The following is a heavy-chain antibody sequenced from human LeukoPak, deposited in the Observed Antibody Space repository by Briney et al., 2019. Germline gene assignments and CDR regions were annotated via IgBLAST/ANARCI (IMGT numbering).Heavy chain of an antibody. D-gene: IGHD6-13*01. Sequence: SGGSLRLSCAASGFTFSSYAMSWVRQAPGKGLEWVSAISGSGGSTYYADSVKGRFTISRDNSKNTLYLQMNSLRAEDTAVYYCARTLIAAAVQDYWGQGTLVTVSS. V-gene: IGHV3-23*01. J-gene: IGHJ4*02. CDR1: GFTFSSYA. CDR2: ISGSGGST. CDR3: ARTLIAAAVQDY.